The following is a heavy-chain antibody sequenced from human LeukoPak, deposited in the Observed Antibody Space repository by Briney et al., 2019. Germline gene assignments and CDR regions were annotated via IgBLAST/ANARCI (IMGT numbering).Heavy chain of an antibody. V-gene: IGHV3-53*01. CDR2: IYSGGST. J-gene: IGHJ6*02. CDR3: ARGLQQQQILGDYYYGMDV. CDR1: GFTLNNYW. Sequence: GGSLRLSCAASGFTLNNYWMGWVRQAPGKGLEWVSVIYSGGSTYFADSVKGRFTISRDNSNNTLYLQMNNLRTEDTAVYYCARGLQQQQILGDYYYGMDVWGQGTTVTVSS. D-gene: IGHD6-13*01.